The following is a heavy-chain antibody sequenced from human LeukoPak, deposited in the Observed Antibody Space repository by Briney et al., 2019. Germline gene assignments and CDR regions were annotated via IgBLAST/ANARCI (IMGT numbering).Heavy chain of an antibody. D-gene: IGHD1-26*01. CDR2: ISSSSSTI. V-gene: IGHV3-48*01. CDR3: ARDQSGSYPDAFDI. J-gene: IGHJ3*02. Sequence: GGSLRLSCAASGFTFSSYSMNWVRQAPGKGLEWVSYISSSSSTIYYADSVKGRFTISRDNAKNSLYLQMNSLRAEDTAVYYCARDQSGSYPDAFDIWGQGTMVTVSS. CDR1: GFTFSSYS.